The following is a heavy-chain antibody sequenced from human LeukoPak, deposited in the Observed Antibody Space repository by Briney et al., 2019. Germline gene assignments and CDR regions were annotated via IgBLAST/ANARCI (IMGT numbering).Heavy chain of an antibody. Sequence: PGGSLRLSCAASGFAFGIYGMRWVRQAPGKGLERVAFIWPGGTREFYADSVRGRFTISRDSSNNTVYLHMNSLRAEDTALYFCVRDRNNNYFDYWGQGTLLTVSS. V-gene: IGHV3-33*01. J-gene: IGHJ4*02. CDR3: VRDRNNNYFDY. CDR2: IWPGGTRE. CDR1: GFAFGIYG. D-gene: IGHD1-14*01.